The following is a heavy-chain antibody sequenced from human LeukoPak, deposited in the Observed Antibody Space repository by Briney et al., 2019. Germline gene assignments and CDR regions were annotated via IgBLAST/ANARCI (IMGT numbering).Heavy chain of an antibody. J-gene: IGHJ4*02. Sequence: TSETLSLTCAVSGGSISSSNWWSWVRQPPGKGLEWIGEIYHSGSTNYNPSLKGRVTISVDKSKNQFSLKLSSVTAADTAVYYCARRSPNNWGFDYWGQGTLVTVSS. D-gene: IGHD7-27*01. CDR3: ARRSPNNWGFDY. CDR1: GGSISSSNW. CDR2: IYHSGST. V-gene: IGHV4-4*02.